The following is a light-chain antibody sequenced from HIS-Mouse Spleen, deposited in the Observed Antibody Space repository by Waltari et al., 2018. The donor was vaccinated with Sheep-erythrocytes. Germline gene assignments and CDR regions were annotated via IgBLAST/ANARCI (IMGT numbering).Light chain of an antibody. Sequence: QSVLTQPPSASGTPGQRVTISCSGISSNIGSNTVNWYQQLPGTAPKLLIYSNNQRPSGVPDRCSGSKSGTSASLAISGLQSEDEADYYCAAWDDSLNGYVFGTGTKVTVL. CDR2: SNN. J-gene: IGLJ1*01. CDR3: AAWDDSLNGYV. CDR1: SSNIGSNT. V-gene: IGLV1-44*01.